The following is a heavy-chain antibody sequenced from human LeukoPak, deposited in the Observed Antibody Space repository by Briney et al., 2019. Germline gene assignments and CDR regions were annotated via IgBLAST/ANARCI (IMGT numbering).Heavy chain of an antibody. J-gene: IGHJ4*02. CDR1: GFTFSNFL. Sequence: QSGGSLRLSCAASGFTFSNFLMTWVRQAPGKGPEWVSAISGSGGDTYYADSVKGRFTISRDNSKNTLYLQMNSLRAEDTAVYYCAKKGATTGDFDYWGQGTLVTVS. CDR2: ISGSGGDT. V-gene: IGHV3-23*01. CDR3: AKKGATTGDFDY. D-gene: IGHD1-26*01.